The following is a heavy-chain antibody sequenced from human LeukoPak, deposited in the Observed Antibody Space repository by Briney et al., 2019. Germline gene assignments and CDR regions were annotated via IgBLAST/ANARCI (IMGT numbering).Heavy chain of an antibody. CDR1: GFGFSDSY. CDR3: ARDVNKYSGYDFFDY. Sequence: PGGSLRLSCVVSGFGFSDSYMTWIRQTPGKGLEWLAYISGSGSDIYYADSVKGRFTISRDNAEKSLYLQMNSLRAEDTAVYYCARDVNKYSGYDFFDYWGQGTLVTVSS. V-gene: IGHV3-11*04. D-gene: IGHD5-12*01. CDR2: ISGSGSDI. J-gene: IGHJ4*02.